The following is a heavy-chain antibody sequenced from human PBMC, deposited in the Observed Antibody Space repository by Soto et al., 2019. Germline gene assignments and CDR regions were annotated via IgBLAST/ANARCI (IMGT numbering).Heavy chain of an antibody. CDR2: VYYTGSS. V-gene: IGHV4-39*01. CDR1: GGSISDTAYY. CDR3: ASPKIAFYNWFDP. D-gene: IGHD3-3*02. Sequence: SETLSLTCTVSGGSISDTAYYWGWIRQSPGKGLEWIGSVYYTGSSYYKPSLKSRVTISIDTSKNQFSLKVSSVTAADTAVYYCASPKIAFYNWFDPWGQGTLVTVSS. J-gene: IGHJ5*02.